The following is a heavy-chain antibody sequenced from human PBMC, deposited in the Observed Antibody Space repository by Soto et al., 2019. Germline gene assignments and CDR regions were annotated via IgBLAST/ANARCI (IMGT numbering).Heavy chain of an antibody. CDR3: ARAIAVAGGGWFDP. D-gene: IGHD6-19*01. J-gene: IGHJ5*02. Sequence: SETLSLTCAVSGGSISSSNWWSWVRQPPGKGLEWIGEIYHSGSTNYNPSLKSRVTISVDKSKNQFSLKLSSVTAADTAVYYCARAIAVAGGGWFDPWGQGTLVSVSS. CDR2: IYHSGST. V-gene: IGHV4-4*02. CDR1: GGSISSSNW.